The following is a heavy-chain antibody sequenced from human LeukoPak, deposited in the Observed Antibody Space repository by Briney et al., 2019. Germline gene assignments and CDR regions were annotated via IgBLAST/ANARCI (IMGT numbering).Heavy chain of an antibody. J-gene: IGHJ4*02. D-gene: IGHD1-26*01. Sequence: AASVKVSCTASGYTFTSYAMHWVRQAPGHRLEWMGWINAGNGNTKYSQKFQGRVTITRDTSASTAYMELSSLRSEDTAVYYCARESYSGSYLIHDGWGQGTLVTVSS. CDR2: INAGNGNT. CDR1: GYTFTSYA. V-gene: IGHV1-3*01. CDR3: ARESYSGSYLIHDG.